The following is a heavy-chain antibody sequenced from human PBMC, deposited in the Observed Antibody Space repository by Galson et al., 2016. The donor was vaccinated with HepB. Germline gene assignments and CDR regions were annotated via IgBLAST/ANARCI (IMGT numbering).Heavy chain of an antibody. V-gene: IGHV3-13*01. CDR1: GFTFSRCD. CDR3: ARDPSYYSGMDV. Sequence: SLRLSCAASGFTFSRCDMHWVRHVTGKGLEWVSAIGTAGDTYYPGSVKGRFTISRENAKNSLYLQMNSLRDEDTAVYYCARDPSYYSGMDVWGQGTTVTVSS. CDR2: IGTAGDT. J-gene: IGHJ6*02.